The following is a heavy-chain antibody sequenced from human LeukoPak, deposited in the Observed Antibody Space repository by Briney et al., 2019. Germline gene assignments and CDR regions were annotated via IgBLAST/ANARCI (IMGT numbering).Heavy chain of an antibody. Sequence: GGSLRLSCAASGLTFSSYAMSWVRQAPGKGLEWVSAISGSGGSTYYADSVKGRFTISRDNSKNTLYLQMNSLRAEDTAVYYCARDARDGYGGNPFDYWGQGTLVTVSS. V-gene: IGHV3-23*01. D-gene: IGHD4-23*01. J-gene: IGHJ4*02. CDR2: ISGSGGST. CDR1: GLTFSSYA. CDR3: ARDARDGYGGNPFDY.